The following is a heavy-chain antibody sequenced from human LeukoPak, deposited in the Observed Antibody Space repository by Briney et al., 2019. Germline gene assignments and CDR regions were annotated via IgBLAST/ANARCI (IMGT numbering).Heavy chain of an antibody. CDR2: IYNTGST. J-gene: IGHJ4*02. CDR1: GGPVSSGSYY. CDR3: ARENWGRYSVY. Sequence: SETLSLTCTVSGGPVSSGSYYWSWFRQPPGKGLEWIGYIYNTGSTSYNSSLKRRVTISVDTSKNQLSLKLSSVTAADTAVYYCARENWGRYSVYWGQGTLVTVSS. D-gene: IGHD7-27*01. V-gene: IGHV4-61*01.